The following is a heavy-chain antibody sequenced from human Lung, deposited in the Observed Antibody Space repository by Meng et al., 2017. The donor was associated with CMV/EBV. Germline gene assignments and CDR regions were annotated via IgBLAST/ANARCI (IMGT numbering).Heavy chain of an antibody. J-gene: IGHJ4*02. V-gene: IGHV1-46*01. D-gene: IGHD5-24*01. CDR2: INPSGGST. CDR1: GYTFASYY. Sequence: KVSCKASGYTFASYYMHWVRQAPGQGLEWMAIINPSGGSTSYAQKFQGRVTMTRDTSTSTVYMELSSLRSEDTAVYYCARDLGYNDDYWGQGTLVTVSS. CDR3: ARDLGYNDDY.